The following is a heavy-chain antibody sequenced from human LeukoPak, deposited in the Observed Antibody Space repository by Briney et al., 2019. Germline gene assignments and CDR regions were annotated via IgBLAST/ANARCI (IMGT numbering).Heavy chain of an antibody. Sequence: GSLRLSCAASGFIFSTYSMIWVRQAPGKGLEWVAYISISGSSICYADAVKGRFTISRDNAKNSLYLQMNSLRAEDTAVYYCARDNSAGDDWVPFDIWGQGTMVTVSS. J-gene: IGHJ3*02. D-gene: IGHD4-23*01. V-gene: IGHV3-48*04. CDR3: ARDNSAGDDWVPFDI. CDR2: ISISGSSI. CDR1: GFIFSTYS.